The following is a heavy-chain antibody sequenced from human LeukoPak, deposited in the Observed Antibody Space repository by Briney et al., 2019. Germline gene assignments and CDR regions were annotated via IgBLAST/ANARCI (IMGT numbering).Heavy chain of an antibody. CDR1: GYTFTSYG. CDR2: INPNSGGT. V-gene: IGHV1-2*02. D-gene: IGHD3-22*01. CDR3: AREGSSGYFVGNWFDP. J-gene: IGHJ5*02. Sequence: ASVKVSCKASGYTFTSYGISWVRQAPGQGLEWMGWINPNSGGTNYAQKFQGRVTMTRDTSISTAYMELSRLRSDDTAVYYCAREGSSGYFVGNWFDPWGQGTLVTVSS.